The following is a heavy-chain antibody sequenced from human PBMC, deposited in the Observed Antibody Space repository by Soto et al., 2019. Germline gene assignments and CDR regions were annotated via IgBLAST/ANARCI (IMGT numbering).Heavy chain of an antibody. Sequence: GGSLRLSCAASGFTFSSYAMSWVRQAPGKGLEWVSAISGSGGSTYYADSVKGRFTISRDNSKNTLYLQMNRLRAEDTAVYYCATPGYYYDSSGYGYAFDIWGQGTMVTVS. CDR1: GFTFSSYA. CDR2: ISGSGGST. J-gene: IGHJ3*02. D-gene: IGHD3-22*01. V-gene: IGHV3-23*01. CDR3: ATPGYYYDSSGYGYAFDI.